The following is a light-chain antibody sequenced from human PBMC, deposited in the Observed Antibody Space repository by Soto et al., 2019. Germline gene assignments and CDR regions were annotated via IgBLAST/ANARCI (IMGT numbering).Light chain of an antibody. CDR1: QSVSSYY. J-gene: IGKJ5*01. CDR3: QQHGASPPIT. CDR2: GAS. V-gene: IGKV3-20*01. Sequence: EIVLTQSPGTLSLSPGERATLSCRASQSVSSYYLAWYQQKPGQAPRLLIYGASSRATGIPDRFSGSGSGTDFTLIISRLEPEDFTVYYCQQHGASPPITFGQGTRLEIK.